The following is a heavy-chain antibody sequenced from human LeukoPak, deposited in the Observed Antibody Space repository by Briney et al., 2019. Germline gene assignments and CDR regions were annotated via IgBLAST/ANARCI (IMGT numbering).Heavy chain of an antibody. J-gene: IGHJ3*02. D-gene: IGHD3-3*01. V-gene: IGHV4-59*12. Sequence: SETLSLTCIVSGGSISSYYWSWIRQPPGKGLEWIGYIYYSGSTNYNPSLKSRVTMSVDTSKNQFSLKLSSVTAADTAVYYCARALITIFGVVMAFDIWGQGTMVTVSS. CDR1: GGSISSYY. CDR2: IYYSGST. CDR3: ARALITIFGVVMAFDI.